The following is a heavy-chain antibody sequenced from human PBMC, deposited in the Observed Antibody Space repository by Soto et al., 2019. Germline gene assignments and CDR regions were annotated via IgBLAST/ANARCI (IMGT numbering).Heavy chain of an antibody. Sequence: GGSLRLSCAASGFTVSSNAMSWVRQAPGKGLEWVSSISGSGTIYYANSVKGRFTTSRDTSKNTLWLQMNSLRADDTAIYYCAKGKSGTYYSVFDYWGQGALVTVSS. CDR2: ISGSGTI. V-gene: IGHV3-23*01. D-gene: IGHD1-26*01. CDR1: GFTVSSNA. CDR3: AKGKSGTYYSVFDY. J-gene: IGHJ4*02.